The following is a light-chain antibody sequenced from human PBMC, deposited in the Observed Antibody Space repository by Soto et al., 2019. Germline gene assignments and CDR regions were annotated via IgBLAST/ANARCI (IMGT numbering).Light chain of an antibody. Sequence: EIVMTQSPATLSVSPGERATLSCRASQSVSRNLAWYQQKPGQAPRLLIYGASTRATGIPARFSGSGSGTEFTLTISSLQSEDFAIYYCQQHNNWPPKTFGQGTKVEIK. CDR2: GAS. CDR1: QSVSRN. V-gene: IGKV3-15*01. J-gene: IGKJ1*01. CDR3: QQHNNWPPKT.